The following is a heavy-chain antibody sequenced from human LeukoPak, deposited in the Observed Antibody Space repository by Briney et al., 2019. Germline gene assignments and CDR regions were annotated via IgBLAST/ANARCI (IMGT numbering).Heavy chain of an antibody. CDR3: ARAYCGGDCYTYRNWFDP. CDR2: IIPIFGTA. J-gene: IGHJ5*02. Sequence: ASVKVSCKASGGTFSSYAISWVRQAPGQGLEWMGGIIPIFGTANYAQKFQGRATITADESTSTAYMELSSLRSEDTAVYYCARAYCGGDCYTYRNWFDPWGQGTLVTVSS. CDR1: GGTFSSYA. V-gene: IGHV1-69*13. D-gene: IGHD2-21*01.